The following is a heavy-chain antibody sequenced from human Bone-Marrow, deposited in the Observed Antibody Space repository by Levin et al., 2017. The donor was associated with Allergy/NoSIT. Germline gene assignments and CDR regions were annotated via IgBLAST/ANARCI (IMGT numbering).Heavy chain of an antibody. J-gene: IGHJ4*02. CDR2: ISGTTGKT. Sequence: PGESLKISCAASGFTFTNFAMTWVRQAPGKGLEWVSSISGTTGKTFYADSVKGRFTISRDNSKNTLFLQMNSMRAEDTAVYYCAKDPTTVVVLTAIFDSWGQGTLVSVSS. CDR3: AKDPTTVVVLTAIFDS. CDR1: GFTFTNFA. V-gene: IGHV3-23*01. D-gene: IGHD2-21*02.